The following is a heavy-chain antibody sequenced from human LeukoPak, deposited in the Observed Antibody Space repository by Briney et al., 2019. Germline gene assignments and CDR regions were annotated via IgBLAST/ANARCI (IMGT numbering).Heavy chain of an antibody. CDR1: GFTFGRSW. CDR3: AKDRDSNWYPYFEY. J-gene: IGHJ4*02. Sequence: GGSLRLSCVVSGFTFGRSWMSWVRQAPGKGLEWETNIKPDGSEKYYVDSVKGRFTISRDNSRNSLYLDINNLRTEDTAIYYCAKDRDSNWYPYFEYWGQGTLITVSS. D-gene: IGHD4-11*01. V-gene: IGHV3-7*03. CDR2: IKPDGSEK.